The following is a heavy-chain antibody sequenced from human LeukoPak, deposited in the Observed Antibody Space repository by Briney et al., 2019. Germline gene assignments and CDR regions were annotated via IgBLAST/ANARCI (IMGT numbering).Heavy chain of an antibody. CDR3: ARNPTATGTTGLYPTY. CDR1: GFTFNTYA. J-gene: IGHJ4*02. CDR2: LHHDGSNK. D-gene: IGHD1-7*01. V-gene: IGHV3-33*01. Sequence: PGGSLRLSCAAYGFTFNTYAMHWVRHAPGRGLEWVALLHHDGSNKFYAISVRGRFTISRDNSRSTLYLQMDSLRAEDTAVYYCARNPTATGTTGLYPTYWGQGTLVTVSS.